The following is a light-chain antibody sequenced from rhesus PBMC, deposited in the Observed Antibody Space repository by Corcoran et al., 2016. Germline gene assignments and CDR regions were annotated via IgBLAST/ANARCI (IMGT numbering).Light chain of an antibody. CDR3: LQYSSSPFT. V-gene: IGKV1-22*01. J-gene: IGKJ3*01. Sequence: DIQMTQSPSSLSASVGDKVTITCRASQGISSWLAWYQQKPWKAPKLLIYKASSLQSGVPSRFSGSGSGTDFTLTISSLQPEDFATYYCLQYSSSPFTFGPGTKLDIK. CDR2: KAS. CDR1: QGISSW.